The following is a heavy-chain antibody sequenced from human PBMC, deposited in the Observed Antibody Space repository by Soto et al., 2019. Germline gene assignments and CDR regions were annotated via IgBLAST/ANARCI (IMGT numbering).Heavy chain of an antibody. CDR3: ARELPQRQGRNMDV. CDR2: INHRGSL. CDR1: GGSMTSGDQY. V-gene: IGHV4-31*03. D-gene: IGHD1-1*01. J-gene: IGHJ6*02. Sequence: SSETLSLTCTVTGGSMTSGDQYWTWIRHRPGEGLEWFGCINHRGSLYYNPSLKSRVSMSVDTSKNQFSLNLSSVTAADTAVYYCARELPQRQGRNMDVWGQGTTVTVSS.